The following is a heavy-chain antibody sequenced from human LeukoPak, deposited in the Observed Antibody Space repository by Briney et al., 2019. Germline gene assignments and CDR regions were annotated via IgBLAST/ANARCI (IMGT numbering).Heavy chain of an antibody. Sequence: GASVKVSCKASGYIFTAYYMHWVRQAPGQGLEWMGWINTNSGGTNYAQKFEGRVTMTRDTSITTVYMEMRRLRSDDTAVYYCATSPYYYATAGDDGMDVWGQGTTVTVSS. CDR3: ATSPYYYATAGDDGMDV. CDR2: INTNSGGT. J-gene: IGHJ6*02. V-gene: IGHV1-2*02. D-gene: IGHD3-10*01. CDR1: GYIFTAYY.